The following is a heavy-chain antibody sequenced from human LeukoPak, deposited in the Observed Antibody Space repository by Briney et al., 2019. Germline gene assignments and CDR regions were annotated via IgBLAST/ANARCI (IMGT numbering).Heavy chain of an antibody. Sequence: SETLSLTCAVYGGSFSGYYWSWIRQPPGKGLEWIGEINHSGSTNYNPPLTRRGTISVDTSQNQFSLKLSSVTAADTAVYYCARRYYDFWSIYYMYYYYYMDVWGKGTTVTVYS. V-gene: IGHV4-34*01. D-gene: IGHD3-3*01. J-gene: IGHJ6*03. CDR2: INHSGST. CDR1: GGSFSGYY. CDR3: ARRYYDFWSIYYMYYYYYMDV.